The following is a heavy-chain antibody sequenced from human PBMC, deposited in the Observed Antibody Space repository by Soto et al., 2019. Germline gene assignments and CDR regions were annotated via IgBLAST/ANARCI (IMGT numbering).Heavy chain of an antibody. CDR3: TTDPKAMVRGVTYYYYYMDV. CDR2: IKSKTDGGTT. Sequence: SGGSLRLSCAASGFTFSNAWMSWVRQAPGKGLEWVGRIKSKTDGGTTDYAAPVKGRFTISRDDSKNTLYLQMNSLKTEDTAVYYCTTDPKAMVRGVTYYYYYMDVWGKGTKVTVSS. D-gene: IGHD3-10*01. CDR1: GFTFSNAW. J-gene: IGHJ6*03. V-gene: IGHV3-15*01.